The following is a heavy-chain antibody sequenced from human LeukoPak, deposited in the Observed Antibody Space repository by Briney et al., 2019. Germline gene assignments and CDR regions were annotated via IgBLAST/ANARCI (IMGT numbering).Heavy chain of an antibody. CDR3: ARAPFDY. J-gene: IGHJ4*02. CDR1: GFTFSSYA. Sequence: GGSLRLSCAASGFTFSSYAMHWVRQAPDKGLEWVAVISYDGSNKYYADSVKGRFTISRDNAKNSLYLQMNSLRAEDTAVYYCARAPFDYWGQGTLVTVSS. V-gene: IGHV3-30-3*01. CDR2: ISYDGSNK.